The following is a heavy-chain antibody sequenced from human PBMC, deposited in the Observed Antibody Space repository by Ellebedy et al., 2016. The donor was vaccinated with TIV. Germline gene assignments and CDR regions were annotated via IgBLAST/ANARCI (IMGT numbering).Heavy chain of an antibody. CDR2: ISSSSSYI. J-gene: IGHJ6*03. CDR3: ARETPHYNWNDLKYMDV. Sequence: GGSLRLSXAASGFTFSSYSMNWVRQAPGKGLEWVSSISSSSSYIYYADSVKGRFTISRDNAKNSLYLQMNSLRAEDTAVYYCARETPHYNWNDLKYMDVWGKGTTVTVSS. D-gene: IGHD1-1*01. V-gene: IGHV3-21*01. CDR1: GFTFSSYS.